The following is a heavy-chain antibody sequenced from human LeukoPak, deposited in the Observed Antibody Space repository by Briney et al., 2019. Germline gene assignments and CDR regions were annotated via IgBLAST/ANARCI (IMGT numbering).Heavy chain of an antibody. J-gene: IGHJ4*02. V-gene: IGHV4-38-2*02. Sequence: SETLSLTCTASAYSISSGYYWGWIRQAPGKGLEWIGSIYHSGNTYYNPSLKSRVTISVDTSKNQFSLKLSSVTAADPAVYYCARADYYDSSGYYFDYWGQGTLVTVSS. CDR1: AYSISSGYY. CDR3: ARADYYDSSGYYFDY. D-gene: IGHD3-22*01. CDR2: IYHSGNT.